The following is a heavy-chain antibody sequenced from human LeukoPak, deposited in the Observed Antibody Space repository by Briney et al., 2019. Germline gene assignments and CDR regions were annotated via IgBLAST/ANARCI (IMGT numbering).Heavy chain of an antibody. CDR1: GGSFSGYY. CDR3: ARGHEEWEIPQRAVHFDY. CDR2: INHSGSI. J-gene: IGHJ4*02. Sequence: SETLSLTCAVYGGSFSGYYWSWIRQPPGKGLEWIGEINHSGSINYNPSLESRVTILLDASKSQFSLKLSSLTAADTAVYFCARGHEEWEIPQRAVHFDYXGXGSLVTVSS. D-gene: IGHD1-1*01. V-gene: IGHV4-34*01.